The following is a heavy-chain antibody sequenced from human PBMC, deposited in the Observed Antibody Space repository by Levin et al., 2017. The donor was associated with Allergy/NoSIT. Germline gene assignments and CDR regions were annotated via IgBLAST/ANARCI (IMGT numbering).Heavy chain of an antibody. CDR2: IYYSGST. D-gene: IGHD2-8*02. CDR3: ARVLVVFLNWFDP. CDR1: GGSISSSSYY. Sequence: SQTLSLTCTVSGGSISSSSYYWGWIRQPPGKGLEWIGSIYYSGSTYYNPSLKSRVTISVDTSKNQFSLKLSSVTAADTAVYYCARVLVVFLNWFDPWGQGTLVTVSS. J-gene: IGHJ5*02. V-gene: IGHV4-39*01.